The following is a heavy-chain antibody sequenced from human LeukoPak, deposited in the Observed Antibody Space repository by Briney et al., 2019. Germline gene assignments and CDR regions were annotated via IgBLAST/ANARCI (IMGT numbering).Heavy chain of an antibody. CDR3: TRHMYSSGLDY. J-gene: IGHJ4*02. D-gene: IGHD6-19*01. CDR2: IRSKANSYAT. V-gene: IGHV3-73*01. CDR1: GFTFSSYW. Sequence: GGSLRLSCAASGFTFSSYWMSWVRQASGKGLEWVGRIRSKANSYATAYAASVKGRFTISRDDSKNTAYLQMNSLKTEDTAVYYCTRHMYSSGLDYWGQGTLVTVSS.